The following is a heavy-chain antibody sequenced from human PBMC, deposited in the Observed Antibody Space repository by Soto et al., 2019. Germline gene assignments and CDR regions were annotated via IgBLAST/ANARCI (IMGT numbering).Heavy chain of an antibody. CDR3: AKEPLLSGWYYFDS. D-gene: IGHD6-19*01. CDR2: VSHDDTNT. J-gene: IGHJ4*02. V-gene: IGHV3-23*01. CDR1: GFTFSHYA. Sequence: EVQLLESGGGLIQPGGSLRLSCAASGFTFSHYAMTWVRQAPGKGLAWVSAVSHDDTNTYYADSVKGRFTISRDNSKNTRFLQMNSLTAEDTAVYYCAKEPLLSGWYYFDSWGQGTLVTVSS.